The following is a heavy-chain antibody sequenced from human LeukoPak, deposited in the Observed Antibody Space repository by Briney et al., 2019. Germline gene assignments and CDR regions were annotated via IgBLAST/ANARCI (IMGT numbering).Heavy chain of an antibody. CDR2: IIPIFGTA. D-gene: IGHD3-3*01. Sequence: ASVKVSCKASGGTFSSYAISWVRQAPGQGLEWMGGIIPIFGTANYAQKFQGRVTITTDESTSTAYMELSSLRSEDTAVYYCARASITIFGVVPLHDAFDIWGQGTMVTVSS. CDR1: GGTFSSYA. CDR3: ARASITIFGVVPLHDAFDI. V-gene: IGHV1-69*05. J-gene: IGHJ3*02.